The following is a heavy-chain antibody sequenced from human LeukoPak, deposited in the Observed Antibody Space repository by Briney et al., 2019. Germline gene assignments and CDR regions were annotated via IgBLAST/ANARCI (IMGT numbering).Heavy chain of an antibody. CDR1: GFTFSNYN. V-gene: IGHV3-21*01. D-gene: IGHD1-26*01. CDR3: AREGDSGYLDY. CDR2: ISTSSSYI. Sequence: GGSLRLSCAASGFTFSNYNMNWVRQAPGKGLEWVSSISTSSSYIYYADSVKGRFTISRDNSKNTLYLQMNSLRTEDTAVYFCAREGDSGYLDYWGQGTLVTVSS. J-gene: IGHJ4*02.